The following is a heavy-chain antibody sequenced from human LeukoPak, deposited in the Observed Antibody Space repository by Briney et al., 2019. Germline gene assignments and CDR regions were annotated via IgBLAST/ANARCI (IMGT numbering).Heavy chain of an antibody. CDR3: ARVKKLMPEFEF. CDR2: INPNSGAT. J-gene: IGHJ4*02. CDR1: GYTFIYYY. V-gene: IGHV1-2*02. D-gene: IGHD2-2*01. Sequence: ASVKVYCKSSGYTFIYYYIHWVRQAPGQGLEWMGWINPNSGATKYAQKFQGRVSMTRDTSINTAYMDLTNLRSDDTAIFYCARVKKLMPEFEFWGQGTLVTVSS.